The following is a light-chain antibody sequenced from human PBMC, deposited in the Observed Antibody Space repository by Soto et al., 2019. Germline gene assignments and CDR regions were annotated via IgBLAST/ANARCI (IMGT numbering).Light chain of an antibody. CDR1: SGHSSYI. J-gene: IGLJ3*02. CDR3: ETWDSNTRV. V-gene: IGLV4-60*03. Sequence: QLVLTQSSSASASLGSSVKLTCTLSSGHSSYIIAWHQQQPGKAPRHLMKVEGSGSYNKGSGVPDRFSGSSSGADRYLTISNLQSEDEADYYCETWDSNTRVFGGETKLTVL. CDR2: VEGSGSY.